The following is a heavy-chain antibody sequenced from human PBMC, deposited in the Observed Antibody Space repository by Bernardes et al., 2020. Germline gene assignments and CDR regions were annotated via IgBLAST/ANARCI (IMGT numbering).Heavy chain of an antibody. Sequence: AALQGSCKASGYTFTGYYMHWVRQAPGQGLEWMGWINPNSGGTNYAQKFQGRVTMTRDTSISTAYMELSRLRSDDTAVYYCARRGYDTPDYWGQGTLVTVSS. CDR1: GYTFTGYY. CDR2: INPNSGGT. V-gene: IGHV1-2*02. J-gene: IGHJ4*02. CDR3: ARRGYDTPDY. D-gene: IGHD3-22*01.